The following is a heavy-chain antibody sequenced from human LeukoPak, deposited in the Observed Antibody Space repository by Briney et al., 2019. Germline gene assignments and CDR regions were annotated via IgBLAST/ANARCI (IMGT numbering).Heavy chain of an antibody. CDR1: GLTFSIYE. J-gene: IGHJ3*02. D-gene: IGHD1-1*01. V-gene: IGHV3-48*03. Sequence: AGRCLTLACAPAGLTFSIYEMSWVRQAPGNWLGWVSYISSRGTATYYADSVKGRFTISRDNAKNSLYLQMNSLRADDTAVYYCARGGHDPGIPFDIWGQGTMVTVSS. CDR2: ISSRGTAT. CDR3: ARGGHDPGIPFDI.